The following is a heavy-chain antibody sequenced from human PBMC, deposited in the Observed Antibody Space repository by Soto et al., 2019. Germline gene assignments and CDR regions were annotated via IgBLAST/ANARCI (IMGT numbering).Heavy chain of an antibody. D-gene: IGHD3-9*01. CDR2: IKSKTDGGTT. V-gene: IGHV3-15*07. CDR1: GFTFSNAW. CDR3: AKLRYFDWSSYNWFEY. J-gene: IGHJ5*01. Sequence: GGSLRRSCAASGFTFSNAWMNWVRQAPGKGLEWVGRIKSKTDGGTTDYAAPVKGRFTISRDDSKNTLYLQMNSLKTEDTAVYYCAKLRYFDWSSYNWFEYWGQGTPVTVSS.